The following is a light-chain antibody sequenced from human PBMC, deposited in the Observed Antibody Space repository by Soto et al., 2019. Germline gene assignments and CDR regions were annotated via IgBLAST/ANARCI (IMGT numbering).Light chain of an antibody. J-gene: IGKJ3*01. Sequence: DIQLTQSPSTLSASLGDRVTITCRASQISDDFLAWFQQKPGQAPKLLVFDTSKLAKGVPSRFSGGTSGSDFTLTISGLQPDDVGTYYCQQYDSYSVTFGPGTKLDVK. CDR2: DTS. CDR3: QQYDSYSVT. CDR1: QISDDF. V-gene: IGKV1-5*01.